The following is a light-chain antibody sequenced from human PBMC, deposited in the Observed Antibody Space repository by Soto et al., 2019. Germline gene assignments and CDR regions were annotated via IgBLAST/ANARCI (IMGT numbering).Light chain of an antibody. V-gene: IGLV3-1*01. CDR2: QDN. Sequence: SYELTQPPSVSVSPGQTASITCSGDKLGYKYASWYQQKPGQSPVLVIYQDNKRPSGIPERFSGSYSGNTATLTISGTQALDEADYYCQAWDSSTPVFGGGTKLTVL. CDR3: QAWDSSTPV. CDR1: KLGYKY. J-gene: IGLJ2*01.